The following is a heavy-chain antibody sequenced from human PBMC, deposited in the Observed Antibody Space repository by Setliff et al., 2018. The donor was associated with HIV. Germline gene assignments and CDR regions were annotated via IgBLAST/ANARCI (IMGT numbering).Heavy chain of an antibody. J-gene: IGHJ4*02. CDR1: GGSFSGYY. CDR2: INHSGST. CDR3: ARVPTVTTSYFDY. V-gene: IGHV4-34*01. Sequence: SETLSLTCAVYGGSFSGYYWSWIRQPPGKGLEWIGEINHSGSTNYNPSLKSRVTISVDTSKNQFSLKLSSVTAADTAVYYCARVPTVTTSYFDYWGQGTLVTVS. D-gene: IGHD4-17*01.